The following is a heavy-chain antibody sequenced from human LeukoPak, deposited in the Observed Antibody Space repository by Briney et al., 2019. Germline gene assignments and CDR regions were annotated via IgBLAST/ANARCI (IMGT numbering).Heavy chain of an antibody. CDR1: GGSFSGYY. V-gene: IGHV4-34*01. CDR3: ARLTTLYSSSWYGY. D-gene: IGHD6-13*01. Sequence: PSETLSLTCAVYGGSFSGYYWSWIRQPPGKGLEWIGEINHSGSTNYNPSLKSRVTISVDKSKNQFSLKLSSVTAADTAVYYCARLTTLYSSSWYGYWGQGTLVTVSS. CDR2: INHSGST. J-gene: IGHJ4*02.